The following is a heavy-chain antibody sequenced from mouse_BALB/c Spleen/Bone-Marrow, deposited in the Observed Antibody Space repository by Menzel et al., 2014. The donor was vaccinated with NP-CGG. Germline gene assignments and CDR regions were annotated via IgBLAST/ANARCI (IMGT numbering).Heavy chain of an antibody. CDR1: GFSLTSYG. CDR2: IWSGGST. V-gene: IGHV2-2*02. CDR3: ARNRDGRYAMDY. J-gene: IGHJ4*01. Sequence: VQLQESGPGLVQPSQSLSITCTVSGFSLTSYGVHWVRQSPGKGLEWLGVIWSGGSTDYNAAYISRLSISKDNPKSQVFFKMNSLQANDTAIYYCARNRDGRYAMDYWGQGTLVTVSS. D-gene: IGHD2-3*01.